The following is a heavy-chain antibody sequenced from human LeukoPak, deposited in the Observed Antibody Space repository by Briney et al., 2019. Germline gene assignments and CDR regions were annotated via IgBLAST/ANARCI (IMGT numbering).Heavy chain of an antibody. V-gene: IGHV4-59*08. CDR2: IYYSGST. J-gene: IGHJ6*02. Sequence: SETLSLTCTVSGGSISSYYWSWIRQPPGKGLEWIGYIYYSGSTNYNPSPKSRVTISVDTSKNQFSLKLSSVTAADTAVYYCARRTPYYYGMDVWGQGTTVTVSS. CDR1: GGSISSYY. CDR3: ARRTPYYYGMDV.